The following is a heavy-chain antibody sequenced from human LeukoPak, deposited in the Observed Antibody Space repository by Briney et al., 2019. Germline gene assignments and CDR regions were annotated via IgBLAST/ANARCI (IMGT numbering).Heavy chain of an antibody. Sequence: ASVKVSCKASGYTFTSYGISWVRQAPGQGLEWMGWISAYNGNTNYAQKLQGRVTMTTDTPTSTAYMELRSLRSDDTAVYYCARDTRVGANIPLDYWGQGTLVTVSS. CDR2: ISAYNGNT. CDR3: ARDTRVGANIPLDY. V-gene: IGHV1-18*01. CDR1: GYTFTSYG. J-gene: IGHJ4*02. D-gene: IGHD1-26*01.